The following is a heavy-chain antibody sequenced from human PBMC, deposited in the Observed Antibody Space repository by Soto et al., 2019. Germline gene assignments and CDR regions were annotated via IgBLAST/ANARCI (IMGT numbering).Heavy chain of an antibody. Sequence: ASVQVSCKASRYTFTSYGISWVRQAPGQGREWMGWISAYNGNTNYAQKLQRRITMTTDTSTSTAYMEPRSPRTDDPAVKYYGRENWSGXRWLQYNYYVYFYGMDAWGQGTTVTVSS. CDR3: GRENWSGXRWLQYNYYVYFYGMDA. J-gene: IGHJ6*02. D-gene: IGHD1-1*01. CDR2: ISAYNGNT. CDR1: RYTFTSYG. V-gene: IGHV1-18*04.